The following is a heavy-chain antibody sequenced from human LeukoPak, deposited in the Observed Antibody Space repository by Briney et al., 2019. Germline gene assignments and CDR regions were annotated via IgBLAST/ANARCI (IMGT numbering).Heavy chain of an antibody. CDR1: GYTFTSYG. Sequence: ASVKVSCKASGYTFTSYGISWVRQAPGQGLEWMGWISAYNGNTNYAQKLQGRVTMTTDTSTSTAYMELRSLRSDDTAVYYCARDTASGYCSGGSCPNNWFDPWGQGTLVTVSS. CDR2: ISAYNGNT. CDR3: ARDTASGYCSGGSCPNNWFDP. V-gene: IGHV1-18*01. D-gene: IGHD2-15*01. J-gene: IGHJ5*02.